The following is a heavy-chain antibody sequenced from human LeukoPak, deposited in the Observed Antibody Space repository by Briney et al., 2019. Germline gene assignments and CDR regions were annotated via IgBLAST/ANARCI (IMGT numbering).Heavy chain of an antibody. CDR1: GFTFDDYA. CDR2: VSWDGSSR. CDR3: AKGGPLDY. J-gene: IGHJ4*02. V-gene: IGHV3-43D*03. Sequence: GGSLRLSCAASGFTFDDYAMHWVRQAPGKGLEWVSLVSWDGSSRYYGDSVKGRFTISRDNSKNSLYLQMNSLRPEDTALYYCAKGGPLDYWGQGTLVTVSS.